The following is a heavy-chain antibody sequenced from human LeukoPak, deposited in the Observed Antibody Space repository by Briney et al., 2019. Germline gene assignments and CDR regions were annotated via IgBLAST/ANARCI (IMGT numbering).Heavy chain of an antibody. V-gene: IGHV4-34*01. CDR2: INHSGST. CDR1: GGSFSGYY. D-gene: IGHD2-2*01. CDR3: ARESRCCSSTSCSTCVDFDY. J-gene: IGHJ4*02. Sequence: PSETLSLTCAVYGGSFSGYYWSWIRQPPGKGLEWIGEINHSGSTNYNTSLKSRVTISVDTSKNQFSLKLSSVTAADTAVYYCARESRCCSSTSCSTCVDFDYWGQGTLVTVSS.